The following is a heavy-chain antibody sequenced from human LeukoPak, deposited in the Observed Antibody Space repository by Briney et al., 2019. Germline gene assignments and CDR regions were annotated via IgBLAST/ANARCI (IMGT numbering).Heavy chain of an antibody. CDR3: ARPNITSYYDSRGYDGFDV. V-gene: IGHV5-51*01. CDR1: GCTINTYW. D-gene: IGHD3-22*01. J-gene: IGHJ3*01. CDR2: FYTDETDT. Sequence: AEASQISSKGAGCTINTYWIACGRRLPGEELEWMGIFYTDETDTRDSTSFQGEVTIAADKSVSRAYMQWSSLKASETGIYCCARPNITSYYDSRGYDGFDVWGQGTMVTVSS.